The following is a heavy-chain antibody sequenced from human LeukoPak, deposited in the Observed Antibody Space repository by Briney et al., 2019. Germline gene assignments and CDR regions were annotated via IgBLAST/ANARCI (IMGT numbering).Heavy chain of an antibody. D-gene: IGHD3-22*01. V-gene: IGHV1-2*02. CDR3: AGEKGYDSSGYYEGFDY. CDR1: GYTFTGYY. CDR2: INPNSGGT. Sequence: ASVKVSCKASGYTFTGYYMHWVRQAPGQGLEWMGWINPNSGGTNYAQKFQGRVTMTRDTSISTAYMELSRLRSDDTAVYYCAGEKGYDSSGYYEGFDYWGQGTLVTVSS. J-gene: IGHJ4*02.